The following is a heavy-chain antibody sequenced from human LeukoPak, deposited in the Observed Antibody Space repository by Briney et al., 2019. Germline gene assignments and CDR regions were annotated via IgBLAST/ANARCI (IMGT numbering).Heavy chain of an antibody. J-gene: IGHJ4*02. Sequence: SGPVLVKPTETLTLTCTVSGFSLSNARMGVTWIRQPPGKALEWLAHIFSNDEKSYSTSLKSRLTISKDTSKSQVVLTMTNIDPVDTATYYCARIIIYYGGKRGYYFDYWGQGTLVTVSA. V-gene: IGHV2-26*01. CDR1: GFSLSNARMG. D-gene: IGHD4-23*01. CDR3: ARIIIYYGGKRGYYFDY. CDR2: IFSNDEK.